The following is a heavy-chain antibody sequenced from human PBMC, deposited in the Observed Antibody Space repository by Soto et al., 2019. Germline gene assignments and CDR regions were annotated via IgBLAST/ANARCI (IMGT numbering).Heavy chain of an antibody. D-gene: IGHD2-15*01. Sequence: PGGSLRLSCTASGGTCISHWMSWVRQSTGKGLEWVANIKEDGSTGNYMDSVKGRFTASRDNAKNSLYLEMNSLRAEDAAVYYCARDGIGGTTFRGYLDYWGQGNLVTVSS. CDR3: ARDGIGGTTFRGYLDY. J-gene: IGHJ4*02. CDR2: IKEDGSTG. V-gene: IGHV3-7*01. CDR1: GGTCISHW.